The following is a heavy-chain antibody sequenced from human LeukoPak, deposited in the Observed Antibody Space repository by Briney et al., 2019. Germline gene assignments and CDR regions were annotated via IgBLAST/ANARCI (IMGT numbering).Heavy chain of an antibody. V-gene: IGHV4-59*12. J-gene: IGHJ4*02. CDR1: GGSISSYY. CDR2: IYYSGST. CDR3: ARFVVLMVYAIARGGNFDY. D-gene: IGHD2-8*01. Sequence: PSETLSLTCTVSGGSISSYYWSWIRQPPGKGLEWIGYIYYSGSTNYNPSLKSRVTISVDTSKNQFSLKLSSVTAADTAVYYCARFVVLMVYAIARGGNFDYWGQGTLVTVSS.